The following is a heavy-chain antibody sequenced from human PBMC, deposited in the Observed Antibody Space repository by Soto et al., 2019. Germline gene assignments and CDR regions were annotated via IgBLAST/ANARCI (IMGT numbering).Heavy chain of an antibody. Sequence: GGSLRLSCAASGFTFDDYAMHWVRQAPGKGLEWVSGISWNSGSIGYADSVKGRFTISRDNAKNSLYLQMNSLRAEDTALYYCAKHSSSFVYGMDVWGQGTTVTVSS. J-gene: IGHJ6*02. CDR2: ISWNSGSI. D-gene: IGHD6-13*01. CDR3: AKHSSSFVYGMDV. V-gene: IGHV3-9*01. CDR1: GFTFDDYA.